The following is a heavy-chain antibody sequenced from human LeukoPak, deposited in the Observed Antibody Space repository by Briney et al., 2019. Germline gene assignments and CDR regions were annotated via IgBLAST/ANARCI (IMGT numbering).Heavy chain of an antibody. J-gene: IGHJ4*02. CDR1: GGSISSYY. CDR2: IYYSGST. V-gene: IGHV4-59*08. D-gene: IGHD2-15*01. Sequence: SETLSHTCTVSGGSISSYYWSWIRQPPGKGLEWIGYIYYSGSTNYNPSLKSRVTISVDTSKNQFSLKLSSVTAADTAVYYCARHLRIAYFDYWGQGTLVTVSS. CDR3: ARHLRIAYFDY.